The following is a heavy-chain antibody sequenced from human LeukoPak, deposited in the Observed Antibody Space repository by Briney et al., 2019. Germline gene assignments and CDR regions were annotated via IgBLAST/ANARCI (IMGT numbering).Heavy chain of an antibody. CDR1: GYTFTSYY. Sequence: GASVKVSCRASGYTFTSYYMHWVRQAPGQGLEWMGIINPSGGSTSYAQKFQGRVTMTRDTSTSTVYMELSSLRSEDTAVYYCARQDYDFWSRTEGAFDIWGQGTMVTVSS. V-gene: IGHV1-46*01. CDR3: ARQDYDFWSRTEGAFDI. J-gene: IGHJ3*02. CDR2: INPSGGST. D-gene: IGHD3-3*01.